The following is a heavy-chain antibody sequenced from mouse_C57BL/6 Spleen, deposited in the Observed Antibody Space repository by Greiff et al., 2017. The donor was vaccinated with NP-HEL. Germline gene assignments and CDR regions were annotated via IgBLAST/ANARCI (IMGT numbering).Heavy chain of an antibody. CDR2: ISHGGSYT. J-gene: IGHJ1*03. CDR3: ARGDYDGSSYPWYFDV. CDR1: GFTFSSYA. Sequence: EVQLQQSGGGLVKPGGSLKLSCAASGFTFSSYAMSWVRQTPEQRLEWVATISHGGSYTYYPDNVKGRFTISRDNAKNNRYLEMSHLKTEDTAMYYWARGDYDGSSYPWYFDVWGTGTTVTVSS. V-gene: IGHV5-4*01. D-gene: IGHD1-1*01.